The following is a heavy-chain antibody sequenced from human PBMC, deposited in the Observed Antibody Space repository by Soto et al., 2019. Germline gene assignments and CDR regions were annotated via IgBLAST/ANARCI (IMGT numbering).Heavy chain of an antibody. CDR3: ARSKYRGSGPVDS. CDR1: GGSISSSSYY. D-gene: IGHD6-19*01. CDR2: IYYSGST. J-gene: IGHJ5*01. V-gene: IGHV4-39*01. Sequence: SETLSLTCTVSGGSISSSSYYWGWIRQPPGKGLEWIGSIYYSGSTYYNPSLKSRVTISVDTSKNQFSLKLTSVTAADTALYYCARSKYRGSGPVDSWGQGTLVTVSS.